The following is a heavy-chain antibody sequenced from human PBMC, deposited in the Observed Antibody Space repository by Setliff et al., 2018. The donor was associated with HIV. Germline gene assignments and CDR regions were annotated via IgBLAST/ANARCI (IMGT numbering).Heavy chain of an antibody. J-gene: IGHJ4*02. Sequence: GASVKVSCKASGGTFSSYAISWVRQAPGQGLEWMGGIIPIFGTANYAQKFQGRVTITADESTSTAYMGLSSLRSEDTAVYYCARGLYSGSYWQDYWGQGTLVTVS. CDR1: GGTFSSYA. V-gene: IGHV1-69*13. D-gene: IGHD1-26*01. CDR2: IIPIFGTA. CDR3: ARGLYSGSYWQDY.